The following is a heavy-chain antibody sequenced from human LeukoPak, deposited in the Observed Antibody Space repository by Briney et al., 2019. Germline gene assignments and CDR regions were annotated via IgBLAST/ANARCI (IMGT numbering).Heavy chain of an antibody. J-gene: IGHJ6*03. CDR3: ARMYHYYYMDV. CDR2: INSDGSST. D-gene: IGHD2-8*01. Sequence: GGSLRLSCAASGFTFSSYWMHWVRQAPGKGLVWVSRINSDGSSTSYADSVKGRFTISRDNAKNTLYLQMNSLRAEDTAVYYCARMYHYYYMDVWGKGTTVTISS. CDR1: GFTFSSYW. V-gene: IGHV3-74*01.